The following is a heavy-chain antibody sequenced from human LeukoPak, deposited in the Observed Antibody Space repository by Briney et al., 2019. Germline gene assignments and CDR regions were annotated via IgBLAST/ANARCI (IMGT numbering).Heavy chain of an antibody. V-gene: IGHV5-51*01. CDR1: GSIISTYW. J-gene: IGHJ4*02. CDR2: IYGGDSDT. Sequence: GALLLISCKGAGSIISTYWICWGRQLPRKGVEWMGIIYGGDSDTRYSPSFHSQVTISADKSIATAYLQWSSLNASDTAMYYCARARSCGSGTCYADYWGQGTLVTVSS. D-gene: IGHD2-15*01. CDR3: ARARSCGSGTCYADY.